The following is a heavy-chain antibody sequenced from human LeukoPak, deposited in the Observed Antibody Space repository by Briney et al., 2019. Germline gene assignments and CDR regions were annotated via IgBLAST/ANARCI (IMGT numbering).Heavy chain of an antibody. Sequence: PGGSLRLSCAASGFTFSSYWIHWVRQAPRKGLAWVSRIDNDGSDTIFADSVKGRFTLSRDNAKNTVYLQMNSLRAEDTAVYYCARGGFHHGFDIWGQGTMVTVS. CDR1: GFTFSSYW. D-gene: IGHD1-14*01. J-gene: IGHJ3*02. CDR2: IDNDGSDT. CDR3: ARGGFHHGFDI. V-gene: IGHV3-74*01.